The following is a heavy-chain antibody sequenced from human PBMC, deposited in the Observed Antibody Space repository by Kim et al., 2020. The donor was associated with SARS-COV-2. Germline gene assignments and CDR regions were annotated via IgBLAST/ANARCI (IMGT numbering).Heavy chain of an antibody. CDR1: GGSISSYY. D-gene: IGHD2-2*01. CDR2: IYYSGST. Sequence: SETLSLTCTVSGGSISSYYWSWIRQPPGKGLEWIGYIYYSGSTNYNPSLKSRVTISVDTSKNQFSLKLSSVTAADTAVYYCARDPFCSSTSCPSVWGQGTLVTVSS. CDR3: ARDPFCSSTSCPSV. J-gene: IGHJ4*02. V-gene: IGHV4-59*01.